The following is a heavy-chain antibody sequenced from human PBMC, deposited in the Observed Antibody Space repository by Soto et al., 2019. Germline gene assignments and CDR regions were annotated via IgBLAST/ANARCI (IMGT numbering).Heavy chain of an antibody. CDR3: AKATSAYTYGYFDF. CDR1: GFTFRNYA. D-gene: IGHD5-18*01. J-gene: IGHJ4*02. V-gene: IGHV3-30*04. Sequence: GGSLRLSCEVTGFTFRNYAMQWVRQAPGKGLEWVAVISHDGSSQYYADSMRGRFTISRDNSKTTLYLEINSLRTDDTAIYYCAKATSAYTYGYFDFWGQGTVVTVSS. CDR2: ISHDGSSQ.